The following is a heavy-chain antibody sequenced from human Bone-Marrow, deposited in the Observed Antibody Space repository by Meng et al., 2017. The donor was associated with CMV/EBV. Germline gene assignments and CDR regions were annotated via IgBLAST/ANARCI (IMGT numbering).Heavy chain of an antibody. D-gene: IGHD4-17*01. J-gene: IGHJ5*02. CDR3: AGGGDYDNWFDP. Sequence: SVKVSCKASGGTFSSYAISWVRQAPGQGLEWMGGIIPILGIANYAQKFQGRVTITADKSTSTAYMELSSLRSEDTAAYYCAGGGDYDNWFDPWGQGTLVTVSS. CDR1: GGTFSSYA. CDR2: IIPILGIA. V-gene: IGHV1-69*10.